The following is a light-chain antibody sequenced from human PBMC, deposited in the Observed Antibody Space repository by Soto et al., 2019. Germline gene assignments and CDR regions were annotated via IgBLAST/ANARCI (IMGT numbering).Light chain of an antibody. CDR1: QSLLHSNGYNY. CDR3: MQGLQTPPI. J-gene: IGKJ3*01. CDR2: LGS. Sequence: EIVMTQSPLSLPVTPGEPASISCRSSQSLLHSNGYNYLDWYLQKPGQSPQVLIYLGSNRASGVPDRCSGSGSGTDFTLKISRVEAEDVGIYYCMQGLQTPPIFGPGTKVDIQ. V-gene: IGKV2-28*01.